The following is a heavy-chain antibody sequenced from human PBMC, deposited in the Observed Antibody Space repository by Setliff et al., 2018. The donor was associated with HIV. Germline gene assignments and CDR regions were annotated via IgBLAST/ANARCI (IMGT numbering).Heavy chain of an antibody. CDR1: GFTFSTYG. Sequence: LGGSLRLSCAASGFTFSTYGMHWVRQAPGKGLEWLAVIFYDGSDTFYSDSVRGRFTISRDNSKNTLYLQMHSLRPEDAAVYYCAKDLGPTVNRVIVPNPFDNWGQGTLVTVSS. CDR3: AKDLGPTVNRVIVPNPFDN. D-gene: IGHD3-16*02. CDR2: IFYDGSDT. V-gene: IGHV3-30*18. J-gene: IGHJ4*02.